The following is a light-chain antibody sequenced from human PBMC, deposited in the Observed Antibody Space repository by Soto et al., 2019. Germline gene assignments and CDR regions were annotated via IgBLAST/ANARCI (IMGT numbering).Light chain of an antibody. CDR1: QSVSNNY. CDR2: GAS. Sequence: EIVFTQSPCTLSLSPGERATLSCRASQSVSNNYLAWYQQKPGQAPRLVIYGASNRATGIPDRFSASGSGTDFTLTISRLEPEDFAVYYCQQYISSPLTFGQGTKVDIK. J-gene: IGKJ1*01. V-gene: IGKV3-20*01. CDR3: QQYISSPLT.